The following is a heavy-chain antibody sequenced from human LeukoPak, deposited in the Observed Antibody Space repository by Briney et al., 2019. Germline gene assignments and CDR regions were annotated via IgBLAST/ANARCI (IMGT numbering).Heavy chain of an antibody. V-gene: IGHV3-11*04. J-gene: IGHJ5*02. CDR1: GFTFSDYY. CDR3: ARDRATVTNNLFDP. CDR2: ISSSGNTI. Sequence: GGSLRLSCAASGFTFSDYYMSWIRQAPGKGLEWVSYISSSGNTIYSADSVKGRFTISRDNAKNSLYLQTNSLRAADTAVYYFARDRATVTNNLFDPGGQGTLVTV. D-gene: IGHD4-17*01.